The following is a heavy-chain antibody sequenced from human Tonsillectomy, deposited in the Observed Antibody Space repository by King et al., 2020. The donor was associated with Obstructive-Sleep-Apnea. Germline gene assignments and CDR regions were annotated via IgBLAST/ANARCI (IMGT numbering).Heavy chain of an antibody. V-gene: IGHV3-13*04. Sequence: VQLVESGGGLVQPGGSLRLSCVASGFTFSDYDMHWVRQPTGNGLEWVSVSGTAGEIYYADSVKGRFTISRDNAKKSLYLQMSGLRVGDTAMYYCVRGGSVSSEGEFDYWGQGILVTVSS. J-gene: IGHJ4*02. CDR2: SGTAGEI. CDR1: GFTFSDYD. CDR3: VRGGSVSSEGEFDY. D-gene: IGHD2-15*01.